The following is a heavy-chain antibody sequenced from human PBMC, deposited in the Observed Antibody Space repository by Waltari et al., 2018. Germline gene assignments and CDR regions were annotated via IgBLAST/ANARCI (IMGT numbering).Heavy chain of an antibody. Sequence: QVQLQESGPGLVKPSQTLSLTCTVSGGSISSGDYYWSWIRQPPGKGLEWIGYIYSSGSTYYNPSLKSRVTISVDTSKNQFSLKLSSVTAADTAVYYCARGHYYDSSGYYYYFDYWGQGTLVTVSS. CDR3: ARGHYYDSSGYYYYFDY. CDR1: GGSISSGDYY. V-gene: IGHV4-30-4*08. CDR2: IYSSGST. J-gene: IGHJ4*02. D-gene: IGHD3-22*01.